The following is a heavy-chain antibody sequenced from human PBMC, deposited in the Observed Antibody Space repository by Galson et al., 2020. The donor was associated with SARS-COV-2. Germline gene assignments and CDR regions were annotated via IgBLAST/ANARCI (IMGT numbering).Heavy chain of an antibody. Sequence: ETSETLSLTCTVSGGSISSSSYYWGWIRQPPGEALEWIGNIYYSGSTYYNPSLKSRVTISGDTSKNQFSLKLSSVTAADTAVYYCARLDTAIPTDAVDIWGQGTMVTVSS. CDR2: IYYSGST. CDR1: GGSISSSSYY. D-gene: IGHD5-18*01. J-gene: IGHJ3*02. V-gene: IGHV4-39*01. CDR3: ARLDTAIPTDAVDI.